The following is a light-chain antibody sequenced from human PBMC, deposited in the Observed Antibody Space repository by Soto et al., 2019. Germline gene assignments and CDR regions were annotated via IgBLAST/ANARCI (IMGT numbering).Light chain of an antibody. CDR1: SSDIGAYNY. CDR2: EVT. V-gene: IGLV2-14*01. CDR3: NSYTTLSNRV. J-gene: IGLJ1*01. Sequence: QSVLTQPACVSGSPGQSITISCTGTSSDIGAYNYVSWYQQHPGKAPKLLIYEVTNRPSGVSDRFSGSKSGNTASLTISGLQAEDEANYYCNSYTTLSNRVFGTGTKVTVL.